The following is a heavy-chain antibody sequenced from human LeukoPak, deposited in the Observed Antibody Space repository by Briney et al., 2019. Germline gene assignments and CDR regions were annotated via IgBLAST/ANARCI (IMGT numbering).Heavy chain of an antibody. CDR3: AREGLAYGSGTDFDY. J-gene: IGHJ4*02. CDR1: EFTFSSYW. Sequence: GGSLRLSCAASEFTFSSYWMHWVRQAPGKGLVWVSRIDSDGSDSIYADSLKGRFTISRDNAKNTLYLQMNSLRAEDTAIYYCAREGLAYGSGTDFDYWGQGTLVTASS. CDR2: IDSDGSDS. D-gene: IGHD3-10*01. V-gene: IGHV3-74*01.